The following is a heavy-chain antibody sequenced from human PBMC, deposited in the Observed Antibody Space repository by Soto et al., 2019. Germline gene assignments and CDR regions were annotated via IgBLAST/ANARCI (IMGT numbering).Heavy chain of an antibody. CDR2: ISGSGGTT. V-gene: IGHV3-23*01. CDR1: GFTFSSYA. CDR3: AKDQVGATCFDY. Sequence: PVGSLRLSCAASGFTFSSYAMSWVRQAPGKGLECVSTISGSGGTTYYADSVKGRFTISRDNSKNTLYLQMNSLRAEETAVYYCAKDQVGATCFDYWGQGTLVTVSS. J-gene: IGHJ4*02. D-gene: IGHD1-26*01.